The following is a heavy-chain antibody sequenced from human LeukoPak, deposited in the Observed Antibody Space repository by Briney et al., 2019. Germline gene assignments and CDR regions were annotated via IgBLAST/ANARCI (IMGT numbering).Heavy chain of an antibody. CDR2: INPNSGGT. D-gene: IGHD3-3*01. Sequence: ASVKVSCKASGYTFTGYYMHWVRQAPGQGLEWMGRINPNSGGTNYAQKSQGRVTMTRDTSISTAYMELSRLRSDDTAVYYCARDRNDFWSGYYNWFDPWGQGTLVTVSS. J-gene: IGHJ5*02. CDR3: ARDRNDFWSGYYNWFDP. V-gene: IGHV1-2*06. CDR1: GYTFTGYY.